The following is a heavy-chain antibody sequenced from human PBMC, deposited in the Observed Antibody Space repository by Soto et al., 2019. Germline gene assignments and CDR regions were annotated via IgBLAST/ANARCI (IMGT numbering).Heavy chain of an antibody. CDR2: IYPGGSDT. J-gene: IGHJ3*02. CDR3: AQSPRLTEAFDI. V-gene: IGHV5-51*01. CDR1: GYSFTSYW. Sequence: PGESLKISCKFSGYSFTSYWIGWVRQMPGKGLEWMGIIYPGGSDTRYSPSFQGHVTISADKSFTTAYLQWSSLKASDTAMYYCAQSPRLTEAFDIWGQGTMVTVSS.